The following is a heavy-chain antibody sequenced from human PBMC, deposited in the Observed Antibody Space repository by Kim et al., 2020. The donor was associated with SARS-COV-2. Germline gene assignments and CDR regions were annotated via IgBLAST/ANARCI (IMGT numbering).Heavy chain of an antibody. V-gene: IGHV3-48*04. D-gene: IGHD3-22*01. Sequence: GGSLRLSCAASGFTLSNYSLNWLRQAPGKELEWLSYITSTGGTIYYGDSVKGRFTISRDNAKNSLYLEMSSLRADDTAVYYCARNTFYYDFWYFDLWGRGTLVTVSS. J-gene: IGHJ2*01. CDR3: ARNTFYYDFWYFDL. CDR2: ITSTGGTI. CDR1: GFTLSNYS.